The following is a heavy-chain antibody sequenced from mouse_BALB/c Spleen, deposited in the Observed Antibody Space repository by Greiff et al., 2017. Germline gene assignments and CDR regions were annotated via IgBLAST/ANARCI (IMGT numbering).Heavy chain of an antibody. V-gene: IGHV3-2*02. CDR3: ARGGNYPFFDY. D-gene: IGHD2-1*01. J-gene: IGHJ2*01. Sequence: VQLKESGPGLVKPSQSLSLTCTVTGYSITSDYAWNWIRQFPGNKLEWMGYISYSGSTSYNPSLKSRISITRDTSKNQFFLQLNSVTTEDTATYYCARGGNYPFFDYWGQGTTLTVSS. CDR2: ISYSGST. CDR1: GYSITSDYA.